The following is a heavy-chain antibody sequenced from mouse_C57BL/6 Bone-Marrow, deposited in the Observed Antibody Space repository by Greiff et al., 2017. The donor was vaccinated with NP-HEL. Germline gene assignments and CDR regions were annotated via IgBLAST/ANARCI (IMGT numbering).Heavy chain of an antibody. CDR1: GFNIKDDY. D-gene: IGHD5-1*01. CDR2: IDPENGDT. V-gene: IGHV14-4*01. CDR3: TEYPAMDY. Sequence: VQLQQSGAELVRPGASVKLSCTASGFNIKDDYMHWVKQRPEQGLEWIGWIDPENGDTEYASKFQGKATITADTSSNTAYLQLSSLTSEDTAVYYCTEYPAMDYWGQGTSVTVSS. J-gene: IGHJ4*01.